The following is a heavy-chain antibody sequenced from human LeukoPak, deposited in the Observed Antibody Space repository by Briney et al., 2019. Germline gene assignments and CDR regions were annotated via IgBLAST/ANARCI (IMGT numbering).Heavy chain of an antibody. CDR1: GYTFTGYY. Sequence: ASVKVSCKASGYTFTGYYMHWVRQAPGQGLEWVGRINPNSGGTNYAQKFPGRVTMSRDTSISTAYMELSRLRSDDTAVYYCARTYYYDSSGYWGHWFDPWGQGTLVTVSS. J-gene: IGHJ5*02. D-gene: IGHD3-22*01. CDR3: ARTYYYDSSGYWGHWFDP. V-gene: IGHV1-2*06. CDR2: INPNSGGT.